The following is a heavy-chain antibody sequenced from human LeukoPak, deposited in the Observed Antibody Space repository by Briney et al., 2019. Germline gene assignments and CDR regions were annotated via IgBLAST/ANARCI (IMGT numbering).Heavy chain of an antibody. V-gene: IGHV4-39*07. CDR1: GGTISSDTYY. Sequence: SETLSLTCTVSGGTISSDTYYWSWIRQPPGKGLEWIGEINHSGSTNYNPSLKSRVTISVDTSKNQFSLKLSSVTAADTAVYYCARRTSRGRWFDPWGQGTLVTVSS. J-gene: IGHJ5*02. CDR2: INHSGST. D-gene: IGHD2-2*01. CDR3: ARRTSRGRWFDP.